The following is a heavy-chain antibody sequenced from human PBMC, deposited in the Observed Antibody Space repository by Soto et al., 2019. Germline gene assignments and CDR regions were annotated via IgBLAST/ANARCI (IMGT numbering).Heavy chain of an antibody. Sequence: PGESLKISCKGSGYSFTNYWIGWVRQMPGKGLEWMGIIYPDDSDTRYSPSFQGQVTISADKSISTAYLQWSSLKASDTAMYFCVIHGSSGHHRPYXXYXXXVXGQGTXVTX. D-gene: IGHD3-22*01. V-gene: IGHV5-51*01. CDR1: GYSFTNYW. CDR2: IYPDDSDT. CDR3: VIHGSSGHHRPYXXYXXXV. J-gene: IGHJ6*02.